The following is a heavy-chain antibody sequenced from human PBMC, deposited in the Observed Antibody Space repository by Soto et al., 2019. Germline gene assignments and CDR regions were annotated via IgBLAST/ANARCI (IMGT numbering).Heavy chain of an antibody. CDR3: ARFSPPTVTTRYFDY. CDR2: IYYSGST. V-gene: IGHV4-39*01. Sequence: SETLSLTCTVSGGSISSSSYYWGWIRQPPGKGLEWIGSIYYSGSTYYNPSLKSRVTISVDTSKNQFSLKLSSVTAADTAVYYCARFSPPTVTTRYFDYWGQRTLVTVSS. J-gene: IGHJ4*02. D-gene: IGHD4-17*01. CDR1: GGSISSSSYY.